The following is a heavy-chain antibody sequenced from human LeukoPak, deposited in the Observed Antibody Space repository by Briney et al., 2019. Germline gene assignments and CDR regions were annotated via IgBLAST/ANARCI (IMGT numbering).Heavy chain of an antibody. CDR2: IYYSGST. D-gene: IGHD2-15*01. CDR3: ARQENCSGGSCYDNWFDP. Sequence: SETLSLTCTVSGGSICSSSYYWGWIRQPPGKGLEWIGSIYYSGSTYYNPSLKSRVTISVDTSKNQFSLKLSSVTAADTAVYYCARQENCSGGSCYDNWFDPWGQGTLVTVSS. J-gene: IGHJ5*02. CDR1: GGSICSSSYY. V-gene: IGHV4-39*01.